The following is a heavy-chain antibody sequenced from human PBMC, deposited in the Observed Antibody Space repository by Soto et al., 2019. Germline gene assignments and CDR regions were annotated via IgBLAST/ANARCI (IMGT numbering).Heavy chain of an antibody. Sequence: EVQLVESGGGLVQPGGSLRLSCAASGFTFSTYSMNWVRQAPGKGLEWISYITTSSSTIYYADSVKGRFTISRDNAKNALYLQMNSLRVEGTAGYYCARRAVWGQGTTVTVS. CDR3: ARRAV. CDR2: ITTSSSTI. CDR1: GFTFSTYS. J-gene: IGHJ6*02. V-gene: IGHV3-48*01.